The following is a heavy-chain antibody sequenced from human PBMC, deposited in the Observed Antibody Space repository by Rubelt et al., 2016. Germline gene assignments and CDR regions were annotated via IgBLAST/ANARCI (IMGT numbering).Heavy chain of an antibody. V-gene: IGHV4-34*01. J-gene: IGHJ4*02. D-gene: IGHD2-15*01. Sequence: QVQLQQWGAGLLKPSETLSLTCAVYGGSFSGYYWTWIRQPPGKGLEWIGEINHSGSTNYNPSLKSRVTMSVDPSKNQFSLKLSSVTAADTAVYYCARRRRIPNSHFDYWGQGTLVTVSS. CDR3: ARRRRIPNSHFDY. CDR2: INHSGST. CDR1: GGSFSGYY.